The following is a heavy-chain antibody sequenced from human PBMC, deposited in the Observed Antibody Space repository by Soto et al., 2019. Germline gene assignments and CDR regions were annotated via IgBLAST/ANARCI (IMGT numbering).Heavy chain of an antibody. J-gene: IGHJ4*02. Sequence: QVQLVESGGGVVQPGRSLRLSCAASGFTFSSDAMHWVRQAPGKGLEWGAVISYDGSNKYYADSVHGRFTISRDNSKNTLYLQMNSLRAEDTDVYYCAREGYGHLGYFDYWGQGTLVTVSS. V-gene: IGHV3-30-3*01. CDR1: GFTFSSDA. CDR2: ISYDGSNK. CDR3: AREGYGHLGYFDY. D-gene: IGHD2-15*01.